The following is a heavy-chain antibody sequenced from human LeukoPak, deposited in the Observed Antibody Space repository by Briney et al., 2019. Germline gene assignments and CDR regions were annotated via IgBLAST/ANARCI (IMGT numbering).Heavy chain of an antibody. CDR2: INHSGST. J-gene: IGHJ4*02. Sequence: SETLSLTCAVYGGSFSGYYWSWIRQPPGKGLEWIGEINHSGSTNYNPSLKSRVTISVDTSKNQFSLKLSSVTAADTAVYYCARDDGYNWVYWGQGTLVTVSS. CDR1: GGSFSGYY. V-gene: IGHV4-34*01. CDR3: ARDDGYNWVY. D-gene: IGHD5-24*01.